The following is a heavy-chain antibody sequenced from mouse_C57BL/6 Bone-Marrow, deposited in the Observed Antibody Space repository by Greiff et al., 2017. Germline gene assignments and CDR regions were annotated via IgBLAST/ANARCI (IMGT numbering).Heavy chain of an antibody. CDR1: GFTFSSYG. D-gene: IGHD1-1*01. CDR3: ARQENYGSSLDY. V-gene: IGHV5-6*01. J-gene: IGHJ2*01. Sequence: EVQGVESGGDLVKPGGSLKFSCAASGFTFSSYGMSWVRQTPDKRLEWVATISSGGSYTYYPDSVQGRFTISGDTSKNTMYLQLSSLTSEDTAMYYCARQENYGSSLDYWGQGTTLTVSS. CDR2: ISSGGSYT.